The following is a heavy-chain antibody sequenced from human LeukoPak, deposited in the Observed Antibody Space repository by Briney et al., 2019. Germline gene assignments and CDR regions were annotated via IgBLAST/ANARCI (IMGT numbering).Heavy chain of an antibody. CDR2: IYYSGST. J-gene: IGHJ4*02. CDR1: GGSISSYY. D-gene: IGHD2-15*01. Sequence: SETLSLTCTVSGGSISSYYWSWIRQPPGKGLEWIGYIYYSGSTNYNPSLKSRVTISVGTSKNQFSLKLSSVTAADTAVYYCALAVAARSPFDYWGQGTLVTVSS. V-gene: IGHV4-59*01. CDR3: ALAVAARSPFDY.